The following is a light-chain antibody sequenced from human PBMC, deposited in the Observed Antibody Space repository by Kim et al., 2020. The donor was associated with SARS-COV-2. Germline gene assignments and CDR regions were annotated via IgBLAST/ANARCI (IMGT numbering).Light chain of an antibody. CDR3: QAWDSSTAP. CDR1: KLGDKY. J-gene: IGLJ2*01. Sequence: SPGQTASITCSGVKLGDKYACWYQQKPGQSPVLVIYQDSKRPSGIPERFSGSNSGNTATLTISGTQAMDEADYYCQAWDSSTAPFGGGTQLTVL. CDR2: QDS. V-gene: IGLV3-1*01.